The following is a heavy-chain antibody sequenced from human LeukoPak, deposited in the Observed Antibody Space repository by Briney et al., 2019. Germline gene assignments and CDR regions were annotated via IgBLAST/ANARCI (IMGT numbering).Heavy chain of an antibody. D-gene: IGHD6-13*01. CDR2: IIPIFGTA. CDR3: ARDEGIAAGYFDY. Sequence: ASVKVSCKASGGTFSSYAISWVRQAPGQGLEWMGGIIPIFGTANYAQKFQGRVTITTDESTSTAYMELSSLRPEDTAVYYCARDEGIAAGYFDYWGQGTLVTVSS. CDR1: GGTFSSYA. V-gene: IGHV1-69*05. J-gene: IGHJ4*02.